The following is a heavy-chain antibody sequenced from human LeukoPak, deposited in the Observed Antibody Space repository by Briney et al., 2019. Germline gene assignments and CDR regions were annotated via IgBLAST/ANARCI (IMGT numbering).Heavy chain of an antibody. CDR3: SITAARTRGKLFDP. Sequence: SVKVSCKASGGTFSSYAISWVRQAPGQGLEWMGGIIPIFGTANYAQQFQGRVTIPTGESTNTAYMSQIRPRSEDTAGYYCSITAARTRGKLFDPWGERTLVTVSS. J-gene: IGHJ5*02. CDR1: GGTFSSYA. V-gene: IGHV1-69*05. CDR2: IIPIFGTA. D-gene: IGHD3-10*01.